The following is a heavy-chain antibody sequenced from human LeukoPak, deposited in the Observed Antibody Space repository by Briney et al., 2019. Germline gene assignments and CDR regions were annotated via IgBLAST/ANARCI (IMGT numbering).Heavy chain of an antibody. CDR2: ITSSSSYI. Sequence: GGSLRLSCAASGFTFSGYTMNWVRQAPGKGLEWLSSITSSSSYIVYAGSVKGRFTISRDNAKNSLYLQMNSLRAEDTAVYYCARENWNDDPHDAFDIWGQGTMVTVSS. CDR3: ARENWNDDPHDAFDI. J-gene: IGHJ3*02. V-gene: IGHV3-21*01. D-gene: IGHD1-1*01. CDR1: GFTFSGYT.